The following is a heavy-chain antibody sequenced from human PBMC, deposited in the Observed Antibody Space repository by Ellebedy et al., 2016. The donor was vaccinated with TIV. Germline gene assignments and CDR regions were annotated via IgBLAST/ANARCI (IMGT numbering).Heavy chain of an antibody. CDR1: GFTFSSYS. Sequence: PGGSLRLSCAASGFTFSSYSMNWVRQAPGKGLEWVSYISSSSGTIYYADSVKGRFTISRDNAKNSLYLQMNSLRAEDTAVYYCARSRRRDYWGQGTLVTVSS. V-gene: IGHV3-48*01. J-gene: IGHJ4*02. CDR2: ISSSSGTI. CDR3: ARSRRRDY.